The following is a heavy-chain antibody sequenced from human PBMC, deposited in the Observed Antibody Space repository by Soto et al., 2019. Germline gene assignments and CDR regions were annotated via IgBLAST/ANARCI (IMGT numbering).Heavy chain of an antibody. CDR3: APDTLAAYGVDGGIDY. J-gene: IGHJ4*02. CDR1: GGTFSSYA. D-gene: IGHD4-17*01. CDR2: IIPIFGTA. V-gene: IGHV1-69*13. Sequence: SVKVSCKASGGTFSSYAISWVRQAPGQGLGWMGGIIPIFGTANYAQKFQGRVTITADESTSTAYMELSSLRSEDTAVYYCAPDTLAAYGVDGGIDYWGQGSLVAVSS.